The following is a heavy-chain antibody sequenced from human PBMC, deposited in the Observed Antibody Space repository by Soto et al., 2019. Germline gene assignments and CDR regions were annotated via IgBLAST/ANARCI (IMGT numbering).Heavy chain of an antibody. J-gene: IGHJ4*02. CDR3: ARVDHTALLSAHTAVSNYLFDL. Sequence: VQVSCQASLGTFPSYAISCVRQDPGQGLEWMGGINAVFGTANYAQKFKGRVTITADQSTRTVYMHLNSLRSEDTAVYFCARVDHTALLSAHTAVSNYLFDLWVQGNLVTVSS. CDR1: LGTFPSYA. D-gene: IGHD1-7*01. CDR2: INAVFGTA. V-gene: IGHV1-69*13.